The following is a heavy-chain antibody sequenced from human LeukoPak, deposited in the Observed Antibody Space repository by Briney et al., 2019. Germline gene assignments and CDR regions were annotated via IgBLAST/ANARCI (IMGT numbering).Heavy chain of an antibody. V-gene: IGHV3-30*18. Sequence: PGGSLRLSRAASGFTFSNYGMHWVRQAPGKGLEWVAVISYDGSNKYYADSVKGRFTISRDNSKNTLYLQMNSLRAEDTAVYYCAKASYREYCSSTSCPRGYYYYGMDVWGQGTTVTVSS. D-gene: IGHD2-2*01. CDR3: AKASYREYCSSTSCPRGYYYYGMDV. J-gene: IGHJ6*02. CDR2: ISYDGSNK. CDR1: GFTFSNYG.